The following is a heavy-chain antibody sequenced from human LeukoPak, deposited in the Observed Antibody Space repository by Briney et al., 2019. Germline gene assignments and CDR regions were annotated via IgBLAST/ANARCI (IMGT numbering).Heavy chain of an antibody. CDR1: GGFFSVYY. D-gene: IGHD6-13*01. CDR3: ARSRRKAAAGNYFDY. Sequence: KASETLSLTCAVYGGFFSVYYWSWIRQPPGKGLEWIGEINHSGSTNYDPSLKSRLTISVDTSKNQFSLKLSSVTAADTAVYYCARSRRKAAAGNYFDYWGQGTLVTVSS. V-gene: IGHV4-34*01. CDR2: INHSGST. J-gene: IGHJ4*02.